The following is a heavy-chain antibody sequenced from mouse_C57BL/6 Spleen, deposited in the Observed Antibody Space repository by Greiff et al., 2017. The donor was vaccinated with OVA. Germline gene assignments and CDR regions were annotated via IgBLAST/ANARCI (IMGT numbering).Heavy chain of an antibody. V-gene: IGHV1-64*01. J-gene: IGHJ1*03. D-gene: IGHD1-1*01. Sequence: QVQLQQSGAELVKPGASVKLSCKASGYTFTSYWMHWVKQRPGQGLEWIGMINPNSGSTNYNEKFKSKATLTVDKSSSTAYMQLSSLTSEDSAVYYCARYYYGSSYWYFDVWGTGTTVTVSS. CDR3: ARYYYGSSYWYFDV. CDR1: GYTFTSYW. CDR2: INPNSGST.